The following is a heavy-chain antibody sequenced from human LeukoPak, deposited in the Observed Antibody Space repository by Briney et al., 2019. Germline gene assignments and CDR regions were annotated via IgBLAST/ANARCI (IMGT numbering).Heavy chain of an antibody. V-gene: IGHV5-51*01. J-gene: IGHJ4*02. Sequence: GESLKISCKGSGFSFTNYWIAWVRQMPGKGLEWMGVIYPGDSDTRYSPSFQGQVTISADKSISTAYLQWTSLKASDTAMYYCARRADNYRSFDYWGQGTLVTVSP. CDR1: GFSFTNYW. D-gene: IGHD5-24*01. CDR3: ARRADNYRSFDY. CDR2: IYPGDSDT.